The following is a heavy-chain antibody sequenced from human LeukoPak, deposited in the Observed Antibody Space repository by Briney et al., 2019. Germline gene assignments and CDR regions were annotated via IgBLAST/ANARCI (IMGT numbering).Heavy chain of an antibody. Sequence: PGGSLRLSCAASGFTFSSYAMSWVRQAPGKGLEWVSAISGSGGSTYYADSVKGRFTISRDNSKNTLYLQMNSLRAEDTAVYYCAKDTLRLWFGALDYWGQGTLVTVSS. CDR2: ISGSGGST. J-gene: IGHJ4*02. V-gene: IGHV3-23*01. D-gene: IGHD3-10*01. CDR1: GFTFSSYA. CDR3: AKDTLRLWFGALDY.